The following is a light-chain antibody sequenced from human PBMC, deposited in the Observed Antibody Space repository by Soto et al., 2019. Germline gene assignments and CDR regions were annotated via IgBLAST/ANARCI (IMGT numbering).Light chain of an antibody. J-gene: IGKJ2*01. CDR2: GAS. Sequence: EIVMTQSPPTLSVSPGERVTLSCRASQSVSANLAWYQQKPGQAPRLLIYGASTRATTIPARFSGSGSGTEFTLTISSLQSEDFAVYYCQQSNNWPYTFGQGTKLDIK. V-gene: IGKV3-15*01. CDR1: QSVSAN. CDR3: QQSNNWPYT.